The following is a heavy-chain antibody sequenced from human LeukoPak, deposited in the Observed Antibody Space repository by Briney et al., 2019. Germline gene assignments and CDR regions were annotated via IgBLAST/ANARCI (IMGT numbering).Heavy chain of an antibody. D-gene: IGHD3-22*01. V-gene: IGHV4-34*01. Sequence: TASEXLSLTCAAYGGSFSGYYWSWVRQPPGKGLEWIGEINHSGSTNYNPSLKSRVTISVDTSKNQFSLKLSSVTAADTAVYYCARGRGLLGRNWFDPWGQGTLVTVPS. CDR1: GGSFSGYY. CDR3: ARGRGLLGRNWFDP. J-gene: IGHJ5*02. CDR2: INHSGST.